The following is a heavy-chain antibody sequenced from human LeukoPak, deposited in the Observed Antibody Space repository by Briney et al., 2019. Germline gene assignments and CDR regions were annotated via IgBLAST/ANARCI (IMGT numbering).Heavy chain of an antibody. D-gene: IGHD3-9*01. CDR3: ARRRLRYFDWAADYYYGMDV. J-gene: IGHJ6*04. CDR1: GSTFSSYA. CDR2: IIPIFGTA. V-gene: IGHV1-69*06. Sequence: KISCKGSGSTFSSYAISWVRQAPGQGLEWMGGIIPIFGTANYAQKFQGRVTITADKSTSTAYMELSSLRSEDTAVYYCARRRLRYFDWAADYYYGMDVWGKGTTVTVSS.